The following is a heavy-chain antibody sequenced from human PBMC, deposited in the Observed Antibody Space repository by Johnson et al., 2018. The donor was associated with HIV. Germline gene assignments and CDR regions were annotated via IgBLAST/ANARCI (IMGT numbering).Heavy chain of an antibody. CDR1: GFTFSSYG. V-gene: IGHV3-30*02. CDR3: ARDRSSSSHAFDI. CDR2: IRYDGSNK. D-gene: IGHD6-6*01. Sequence: QVQLVESGGGVVQPGGSLRLSCAASGFTFSSYGMHWVRQAPGKGLEWVTFIRYDGSNKYYADSVKGRFTISRDTSKNTLYLQMNSLRAEDTAVYYCARDRSSSSHAFDIWGQGTMVTVSS. J-gene: IGHJ3*02.